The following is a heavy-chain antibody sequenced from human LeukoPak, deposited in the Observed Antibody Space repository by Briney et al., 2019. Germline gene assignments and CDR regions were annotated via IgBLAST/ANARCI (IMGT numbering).Heavy chain of an antibody. CDR3: ARAGRYYYDSSGYYNRYNWFDP. CDR1: GGSISSGGYY. J-gene: IGHJ5*02. D-gene: IGHD3-22*01. CDR2: IYYSGST. Sequence: SETLSLTCTVSGGSISSGGYYWSWIRQHPGKGLEWIGYIYYSGSTYYNPSLKSRVTISVDTSKNQFSLKLSSVTAADTAVYYCARAGRYYYDSSGYYNRYNWFDPWGQGTLVTVSS. V-gene: IGHV4-31*03.